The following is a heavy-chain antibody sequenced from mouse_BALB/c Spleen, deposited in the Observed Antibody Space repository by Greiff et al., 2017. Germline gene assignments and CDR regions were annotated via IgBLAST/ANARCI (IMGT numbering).Heavy chain of an antibody. D-gene: IGHD1-2*01. Sequence: EVQLQQSGPELVKPGASVKMSCKASGYTFTSYVMHWVKQKPGQGLEWIGYINPYNDGTKYNEKFKGKATLTSDKSSSTAYMELSSLTSEDSAVYYCARGGLRLTPQFAYWGQGTLVTVSA. J-gene: IGHJ3*01. CDR2: INPYNDGT. V-gene: IGHV1-14*01. CDR1: GYTFTSYV. CDR3: ARGGLRLTPQFAY.